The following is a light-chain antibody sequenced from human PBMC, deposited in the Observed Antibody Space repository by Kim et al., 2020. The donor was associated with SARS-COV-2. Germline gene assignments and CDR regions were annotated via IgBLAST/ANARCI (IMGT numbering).Light chain of an antibody. V-gene: IGKV2D-29*01. CDR1: PSLLRSDGKTN. CDR2: EVS. J-gene: IGKJ5*01. CDR3: MQSVQLPIT. Sequence: PASISCKSSPSLLRSDGKTNLYWHLQKAGQPPQLLIYEVSNRFSGVPDRFSGSGSGTDFTLKISRVEAEDVGIYYCMQSVQLPITFGQGTRLEIK.